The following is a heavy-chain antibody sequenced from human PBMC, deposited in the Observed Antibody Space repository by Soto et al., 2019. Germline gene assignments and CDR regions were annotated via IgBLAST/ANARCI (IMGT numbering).Heavy chain of an antibody. CDR3: GGLRRSGSYLHY. V-gene: IGHV4-39*01. CDR1: GGSISSSSYL. D-gene: IGHD1-26*01. CDR2: IYFAGST. J-gene: IGHJ4*02. Sequence: SETLSLTCTVSGGSISSSSYLWGLIRQPPGKGLEWIGSIYFAGSTYYNPSLQSRLTISVDTSRNQFSLKMNSLTAADTAIYYCGGLRRSGSYLHYWGQRSLVTVSS.